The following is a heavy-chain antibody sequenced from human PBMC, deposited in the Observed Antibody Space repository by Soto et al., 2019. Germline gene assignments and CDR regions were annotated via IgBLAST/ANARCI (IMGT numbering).Heavy chain of an antibody. CDR3: ARVRVVRTYYFDY. CDR2: IYYSGST. D-gene: IGHD3-10*01. V-gene: IGHV4-31*03. CDR1: GGSISSGGYY. Sequence: SETLSLTSTVSGGSISSGGYYWSWIRQHPGKGLEWIGYIYYSGSTYYNPSLKSRVTISVDTSKNQFSLKLSSVTAADTAVYYCARVRVVRTYYFDYWGQGTLVTVSS. J-gene: IGHJ4*02.